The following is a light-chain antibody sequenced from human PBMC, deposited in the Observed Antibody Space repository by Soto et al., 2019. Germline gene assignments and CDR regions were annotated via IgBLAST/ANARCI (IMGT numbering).Light chain of an antibody. J-gene: IGLJ1*01. CDR2: SSN. Sequence: QSVLTQVPSASGTPGRSVTISCSGSRSNIGGNTVTWYQQLPGTAPKLLIYSSNQRPSGVPDRFSGSKSGTSASLAISGLQSADGADYYCAAWDDSLHGFVFGTGTKVTVL. CDR1: RSNIGGNT. CDR3: AAWDDSLHGFV. V-gene: IGLV1-44*01.